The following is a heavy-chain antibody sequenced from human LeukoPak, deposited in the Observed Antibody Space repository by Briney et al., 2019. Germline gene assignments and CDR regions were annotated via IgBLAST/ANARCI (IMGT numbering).Heavy chain of an antibody. D-gene: IGHD2-2*02. CDR2: IYTTGAT. V-gene: IGHV4-4*07. Sequence: SESLSLTCTVSSGSISSYYWGWVRQPPGKGLEWIGRIYTTGATHYNPSLKSRVTMSIDTSTNQFSLNLRSVTAADTAVYYCGRQGYTASHYFLDYWRQGTLVAVS. CDR1: SGSISSYY. J-gene: IGHJ4*02. CDR3: GRQGYTASHYFLDY.